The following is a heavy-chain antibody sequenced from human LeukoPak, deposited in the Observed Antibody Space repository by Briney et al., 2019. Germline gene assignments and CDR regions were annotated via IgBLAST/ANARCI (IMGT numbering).Heavy chain of an antibody. CDR1: DGSISTYY. V-gene: IGHV4-59*01. CDR3: ARLMYGDYPFDY. D-gene: IGHD4-17*01. J-gene: IGHJ4*02. CDR2: ISYSGST. Sequence: SETLSLTCTVSDGSISTYYWSWIRQPPGKGLEWIGYISYSGSTDYNPSLTSRVTISVDASKNQFSLKLSSVPPSDTAVYYCARLMYGDYPFDYWGQGTLVTVSS.